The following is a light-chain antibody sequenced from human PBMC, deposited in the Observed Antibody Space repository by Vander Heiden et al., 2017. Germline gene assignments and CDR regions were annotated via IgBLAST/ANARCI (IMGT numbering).Light chain of an antibody. CDR1: QSVSSD. CDR2: GAS. V-gene: IGKV3-15*01. CDR3: HHYNHWPRT. Sequence: EIVMTQSPATLSVSPGERATLSCRASQSVSSDLAWYQQKPGQAPRLLIYGASTRATNVPASFSGSGSGTDFTLTISSLQSEDFAVYYCHHYNHWPRTFGQGTKVEI. J-gene: IGKJ1*01.